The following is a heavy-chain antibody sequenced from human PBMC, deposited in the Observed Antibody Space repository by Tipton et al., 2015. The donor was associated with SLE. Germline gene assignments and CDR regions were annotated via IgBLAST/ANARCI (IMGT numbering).Heavy chain of an antibody. CDR2: INPSGGST. J-gene: IGHJ6*02. CDR3: ARVEDIVVVPAPRNYYGMDV. D-gene: IGHD2-2*01. CDR1: GYTFTGYY. Sequence: QSGAEVKKPGASVKVSCKASGYTFTGYYMHWVRQAPGQGLEWMGIINPSGGSTSYAQKFQGRVTMTRDTSTSTVYMELSSLRSEDTAVYYCARVEDIVVVPAPRNYYGMDVWGQGTTVTVSS. V-gene: IGHV1-46*01.